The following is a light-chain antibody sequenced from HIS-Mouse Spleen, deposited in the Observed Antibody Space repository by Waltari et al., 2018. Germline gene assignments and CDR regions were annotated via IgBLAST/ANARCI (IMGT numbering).Light chain of an antibody. CDR1: NIGSKS. V-gene: IGLV3-21*03. CDR3: QVWDSSSDHVV. CDR2: DDR. Sequence: SYVLTQPPSVSVAPGKTARITCGGNNIGSKSVHWYQQKPGLAPVLVVYDDRDRPSGMPERFSGSNSGNTATLTISRVEAGDEADYYCQVWDSSSDHVVFGGGTKLTVL. J-gene: IGLJ2*01.